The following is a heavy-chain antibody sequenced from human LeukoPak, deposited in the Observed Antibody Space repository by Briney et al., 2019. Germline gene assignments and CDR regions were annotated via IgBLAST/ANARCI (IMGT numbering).Heavy chain of an antibody. Sequence: GGSLRLSCATSGFTFTNYAMSWVRQAPGKGLEWVSAISGSASSTYYADSVKGRFTISRDNSKNTLYLQMNSLRAEDTAVYYCAKGMGSGWYDAFDIWGQGTMVTVSS. D-gene: IGHD6-19*01. J-gene: IGHJ3*02. CDR2: ISGSASST. V-gene: IGHV3-23*01. CDR1: GFTFTNYA. CDR3: AKGMGSGWYDAFDI.